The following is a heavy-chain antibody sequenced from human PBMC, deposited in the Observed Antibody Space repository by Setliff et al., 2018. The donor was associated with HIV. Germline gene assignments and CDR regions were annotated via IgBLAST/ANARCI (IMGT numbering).Heavy chain of an antibody. CDR1: GLIFSSYG. CDR3: ATMYRDSHLFDY. J-gene: IGHJ4*02. V-gene: IGHV3-30*02. Sequence: GGSLRLSCVASGLIFSSYGIHWVRQAPGKGLEWVTFMPYDGTNEYYADSVKGRFTVSRDNSKNTLYLQMNGLRTEDTGSYYCATMYRDSHLFDYWGQGMLVTVSS. D-gene: IGHD3-10*02. CDR2: MPYDGTNE.